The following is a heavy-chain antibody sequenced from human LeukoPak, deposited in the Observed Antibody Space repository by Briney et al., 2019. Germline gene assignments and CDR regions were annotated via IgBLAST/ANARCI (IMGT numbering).Heavy chain of an antibody. CDR3: ARLRYCSGGSCYFTPSYFDY. J-gene: IGHJ4*02. CDR2: IYYSGST. CDR1: GGSISSYY. V-gene: IGHV4-59*01. Sequence: SESLSLTCTVSGGSISSYYWSWIRQPPGKGLEWIGYIYYSGSTNYNPSLKSRVTISVDTSKNQFSLKLSSVTAADTAVYYCARLRYCSGGSCYFTPSYFDYWGQGTLVTVSS. D-gene: IGHD2-15*01.